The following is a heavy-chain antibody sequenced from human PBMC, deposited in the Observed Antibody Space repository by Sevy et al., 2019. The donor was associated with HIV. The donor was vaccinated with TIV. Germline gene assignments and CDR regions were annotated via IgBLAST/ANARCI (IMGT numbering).Heavy chain of an antibody. V-gene: IGHV1-24*01. CDR3: ATTKDYYDSSGYPFDH. CDR1: GYTLTALS. D-gene: IGHD3-22*01. CDR2: FDPEDGET. J-gene: IGHJ4*02. Sequence: ASVKVSGKVSGYTLTALSMHWVRQAPGKGLEWMGTFDPEDGETRFAQKFQGRVTMTEDTSTDTAYMELSSLRSEDTAVYFYATTKDYYDSSGYPFDHWGQGALVTVSS.